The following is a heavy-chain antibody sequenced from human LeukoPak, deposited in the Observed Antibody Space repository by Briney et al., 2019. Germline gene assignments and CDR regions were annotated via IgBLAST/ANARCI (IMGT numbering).Heavy chain of an antibody. CDR2: INPNSGGT. CDR3: ARDFTAVANGYNWSDP. Sequence: ASVKVSCKASGYTFTTYYIQWVRQAPGQGLQWMGRINPNSGGTNYAQTFQGRVTMTRDTSINTVYMELSRLTSDDTAVYYCARDFTAVANGYNWSDPWGQGTLVTVSS. J-gene: IGHJ5*02. V-gene: IGHV1-2*06. CDR1: GYTFTTYY. D-gene: IGHD4-17*01.